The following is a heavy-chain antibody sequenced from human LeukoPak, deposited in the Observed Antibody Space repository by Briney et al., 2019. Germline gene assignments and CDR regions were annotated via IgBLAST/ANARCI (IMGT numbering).Heavy chain of an antibody. J-gene: IGHJ4*02. V-gene: IGHV3-33*01. CDR2: IWYDGSNK. D-gene: IGHD3-16*01. CDR1: GFTFRNYG. CDR3: ARDLGSTNYYFDY. Sequence: PGRSLRLSCATSGFTFRNYGFHWVRQVPGKGLEWVAVIWYDGSNKYYADSVKGRFTISRDDSKNTLYLQTNGLRAEDTAVYYCARDLGSTNYYFDYWGQGTLVTVSS.